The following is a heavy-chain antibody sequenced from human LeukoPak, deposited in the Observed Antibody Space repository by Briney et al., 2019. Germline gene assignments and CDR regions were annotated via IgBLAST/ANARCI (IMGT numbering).Heavy chain of an antibody. J-gene: IGHJ4*02. CDR1: GGCISSGDYY. D-gene: IGHD3-3*01. Sequence: SVTLCLTSTVTGGCISSGDYYWSWIRQSPGKGLEWIGYIYYSGSTHYNPSLKSRVSISIDTSKNQFSLRLTSVTAADTAVYFCARGFSYWGQGTLVTVSS. CDR2: IYYSGST. V-gene: IGHV4-30-4*01. CDR3: ARGFSY.